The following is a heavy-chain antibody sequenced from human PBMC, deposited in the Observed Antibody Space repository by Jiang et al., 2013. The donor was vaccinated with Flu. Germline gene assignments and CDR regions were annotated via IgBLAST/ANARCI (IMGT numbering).Heavy chain of an antibody. CDR1: GLSLSTSGVG. CDR2: IYWDDDK. Sequence: KPTQTLTLTCTFSGLSLSTSGVGVGWIRQPPGKALEWLALIYWDDDKRYSPSLKSRLTITKDTSKNQVVLTMTNMDPVDTATYYCAHRRSDYYDSSGYYRVDAFDIWGQGTMVTVSS. CDR3: AHRRSDYYDSSGYYRVDAFDI. J-gene: IGHJ3*02. D-gene: IGHD3-22*01. V-gene: IGHV2-5*02.